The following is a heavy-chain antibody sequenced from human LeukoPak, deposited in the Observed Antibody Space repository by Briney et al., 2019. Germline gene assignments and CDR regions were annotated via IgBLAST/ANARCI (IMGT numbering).Heavy chain of an antibody. CDR2: ISSSSSYI. V-gene: IGHV3-21*01. J-gene: IGHJ4*02. D-gene: IGHD2-15*01. CDR3: ARDSYCSGGSCYLDY. Sequence: GGSLRLSCAASGFTFSSYSMNWVCQAPGKGLEWVSSISSSSSYIYYADSVKGRFTISRDNAKNSLYLQMNSLRAEDTAVYYCARDSYCSGGSCYLDYWGQGTLVTVSS. CDR1: GFTFSSYS.